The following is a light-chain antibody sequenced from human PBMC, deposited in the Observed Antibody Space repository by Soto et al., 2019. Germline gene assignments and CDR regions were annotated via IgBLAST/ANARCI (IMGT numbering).Light chain of an antibody. CDR2: EGS. Sequence: QSALTQPASVSGSPGQSITISCTGTSSDFGSYNLVSWYQQHPGKAPKLMIYEGSKRPSGVSNRFSGSKSGNTASLTISGLQAEDEADYYCCSYAGSSTPYVFGTGTKVTV. V-gene: IGLV2-23*01. CDR1: SSDFGSYNL. CDR3: CSYAGSSTPYV. J-gene: IGLJ1*01.